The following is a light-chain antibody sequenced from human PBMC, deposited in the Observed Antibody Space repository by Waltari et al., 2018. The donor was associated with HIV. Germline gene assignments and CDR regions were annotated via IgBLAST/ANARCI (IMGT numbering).Light chain of an antibody. CDR2: GAF. CDR3: QQYDSPPRT. Sequence: IVLAQSPATLSLSPGESATLSCRASQTIGANKLAWYQQQPGQAPRLVIFGAFSRATAIPDRFSGSGSGTDFTLTISRLEPEDVAVYYCQQYDSPPRTFGQGTKVEIK. CDR1: QTIGANK. J-gene: IGKJ1*01. V-gene: IGKV3-20*01.